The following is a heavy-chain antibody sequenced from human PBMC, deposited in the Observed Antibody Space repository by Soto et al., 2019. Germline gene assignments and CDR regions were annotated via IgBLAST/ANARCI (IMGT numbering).Heavy chain of an antibody. CDR1: GGSISSSNW. CDR2: IYHSGST. D-gene: IGHD6-13*01. Sequence: SETMSLTCAVSGGSISSSNWWRWVRQTPGKGLEWIGEIYHSGSTNYNPSLKSRVTISVDKSKNQFSLKLSSVTAADTAVYYCARDFPKPLIAAADPHEAFDIWGQGTMVTVSS. CDR3: ARDFPKPLIAAADPHEAFDI. J-gene: IGHJ3*02. V-gene: IGHV4-4*02.